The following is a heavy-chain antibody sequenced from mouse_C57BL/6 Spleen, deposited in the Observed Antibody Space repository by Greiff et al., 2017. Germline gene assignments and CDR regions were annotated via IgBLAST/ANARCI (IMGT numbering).Heavy chain of an antibody. Sequence: EVQLQESGGGLVKPGGSLKLSCGASGFTFSDYGMHWVRQAPEKGLEWVAYISSGSSTIYYADTVKGRFTISRDNAKNTLFLQMTSLRSEDTAMYYCARQAYGYGGFAYWGQGTLVTVSA. D-gene: IGHD2-2*01. CDR3: ARQAYGYGGFAY. CDR2: ISSGSSTI. V-gene: IGHV5-17*01. J-gene: IGHJ3*01. CDR1: GFTFSDYG.